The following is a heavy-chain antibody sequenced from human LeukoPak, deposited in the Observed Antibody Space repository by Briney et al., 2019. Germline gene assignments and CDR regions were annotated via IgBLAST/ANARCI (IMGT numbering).Heavy chain of an antibody. CDR2: IYTRGKT. J-gene: IGHJ5*02. D-gene: IGHD3-10*01. CDR3: ARHLHSDGSGSYLNWLDP. Sequence: SETLSLACTVSGGSVSSYYWSWIRQPPGKGLEWVGYIYTRGKTNSNPSLKGRVTILGDTSKNQFSLKLSSVTAADTAVYYCARHLHSDGSGSYLNWLDPWGQGILVTVSS. CDR1: GGSVSSYY. V-gene: IGHV4-4*09.